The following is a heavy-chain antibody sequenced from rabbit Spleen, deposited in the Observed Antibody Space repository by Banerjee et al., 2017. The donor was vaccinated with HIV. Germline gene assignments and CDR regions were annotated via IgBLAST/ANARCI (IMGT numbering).Heavy chain of an antibody. CDR3: AREDSSISGYHFNL. J-gene: IGHJ4*01. CDR2: IYTGDGNT. D-gene: IGHD1-1*01. CDR1: GFSFSSSYW. V-gene: IGHV1S45*01. Sequence: QEQLEESGGDLVKPEGSLKLSCTASGFSFSSSYWICWVRQAPGKGLEWIGCIYTGDGNTYYASWAKGRFTISKTSSTTVTLQMTSLTAADTATYFCAREDSSISGYHFNLWGQGTLVTVS.